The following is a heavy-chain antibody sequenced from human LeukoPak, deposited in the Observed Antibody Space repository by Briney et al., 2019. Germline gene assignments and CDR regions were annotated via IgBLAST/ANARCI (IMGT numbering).Heavy chain of an antibody. Sequence: QPGGSLRLSCAASGFTFSSYSMNWVRQAPGQGLEWVSYISGPSSTIYYADSVKGRFTISRDNAKNSLYLQMNSLRAEDTAELLAYCGGDCYSDLTRGGQGTLVTVSS. CDR1: GFTFSSYS. CDR2: ISGPSSTI. J-gene: IGHJ4*02. D-gene: IGHD2-21*02. CDR3: YCGGDCYSDLTR. V-gene: IGHV3-48*04.